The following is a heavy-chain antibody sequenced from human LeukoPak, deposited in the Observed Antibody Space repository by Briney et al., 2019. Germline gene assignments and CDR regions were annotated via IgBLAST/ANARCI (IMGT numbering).Heavy chain of an antibody. CDR2: ISGSGVST. CDR1: GFSFRSYV. J-gene: IGHJ6*03. D-gene: IGHD1-1*01. V-gene: IGHV3-23*01. Sequence: GGSLRLSCPASGFSFRSYVMSWVRQAPGKGLEWVAGISGSGVSTQNAGSVKGRLTISRDNSKNTQYLQMYGLRAEDTAVYYCATTLLRASTYMDVWGKGTTVTVSS. CDR3: ATTLLRASTYMDV.